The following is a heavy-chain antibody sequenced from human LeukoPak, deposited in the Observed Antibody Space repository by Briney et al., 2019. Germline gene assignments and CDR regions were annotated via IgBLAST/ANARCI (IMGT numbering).Heavy chain of an antibody. D-gene: IGHD3-10*01. CDR1: GFTFSSYA. V-gene: IGHV3-23*01. CDR2: VSGSGIST. CDR3: AKGAVYGSGTYYNDH. Sequence: PGGSLTLSCAASGFTFSSYAMSWVRQAPGKGLEWVSGVSGSGISTYYADSVKGRFTISRDNSENTLYLQMSSLRAEDTAVYYCAKGAVYGSGTYYNDHWGQGTLVTVSS. J-gene: IGHJ5*02.